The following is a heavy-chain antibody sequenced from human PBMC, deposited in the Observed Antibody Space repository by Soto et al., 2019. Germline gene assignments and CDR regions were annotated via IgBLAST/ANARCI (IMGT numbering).Heavy chain of an antibody. CDR2: IASSSSHI. CDR3: ARGISDYIVVVPSDPHV. CDR1: GFTFSKYS. V-gene: IGHV3-21*01. D-gene: IGHD2-2*01. J-gene: IGHJ6*02. Sequence: AGYLSLSCAASGFTFSKYSMNWVRQAPGKGLEWVSSIASSSSHIYYADSMKGRFTISRDNAENSLYLQMNSLRADDTAVYFCARGISDYIVVVPSDPHVWGQGTTVTVYS.